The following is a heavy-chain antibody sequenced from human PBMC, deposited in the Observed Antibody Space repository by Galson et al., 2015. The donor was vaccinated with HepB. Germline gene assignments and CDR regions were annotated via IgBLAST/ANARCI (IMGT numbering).Heavy chain of an antibody. Sequence: SVKVSCKASGYTFTSYAMNWVRQAPGQGLEWMGWINTNTGNPTYAQGFTGRFVFSLDTSVSTAYLQISSLKAEDTAVYYCARGGSGSYYNVPFDYWGQGTLVTVSS. CDR1: GYTFTSYA. V-gene: IGHV7-4-1*02. CDR2: INTNTGNP. D-gene: IGHD3-10*01. J-gene: IGHJ4*02. CDR3: ARGGSGSYYNVPFDY.